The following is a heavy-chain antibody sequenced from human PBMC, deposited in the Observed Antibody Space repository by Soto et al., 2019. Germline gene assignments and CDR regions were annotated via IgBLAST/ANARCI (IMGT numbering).Heavy chain of an antibody. CDR2: IYYSGST. Sequence: SETLSLTCTVSGGSISSSSYYWGWIRQPPGKGLEWIGSIYYSGSTYYNPSLKSRVTISVDTSKNQFSLKLSSVTAADTAVYYCASRATYSSGWYRDYWGQGTLVTVSS. J-gene: IGHJ4*02. V-gene: IGHV4-39*01. CDR1: GGSISSSSYY. CDR3: ASRATYSSGWYRDY. D-gene: IGHD6-19*01.